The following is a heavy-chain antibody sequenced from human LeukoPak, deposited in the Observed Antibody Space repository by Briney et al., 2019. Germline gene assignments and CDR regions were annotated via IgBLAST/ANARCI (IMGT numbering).Heavy chain of an antibody. CDR3: ARGSQQWLATNWFDP. CDR2: IIPIFGTA. J-gene: IGHJ5*02. CDR1: GGTFSSYA. V-gene: IGHV1-69*01. D-gene: IGHD6-19*01. Sequence: SVKVSCKASGGTFSSYAISWVRQPPGQGLEWMGGIIPIFGTANYAQKFQGRVTITADESTSTAYMELSSLRSEDTAVYYCARGSQQWLATNWFDPWGQGTLVTVSS.